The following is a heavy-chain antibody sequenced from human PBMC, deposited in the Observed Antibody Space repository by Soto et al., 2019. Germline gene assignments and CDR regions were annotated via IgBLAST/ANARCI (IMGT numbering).Heavy chain of an antibody. CDR1: GGTFSSYA. V-gene: IGHV1-69*13. Sequence: SVKVSCKASGGTFSSYAISWVRQAPGQGLEWMGGIIPIFGTANYAQKFQGRVTITADESTSTAYMELSSLRSEDPAVYYCARDIDGSGSYSSFDYWGQGTLVTVSS. J-gene: IGHJ4*02. CDR3: ARDIDGSGSYSSFDY. CDR2: IIPIFGTA. D-gene: IGHD3-10*01.